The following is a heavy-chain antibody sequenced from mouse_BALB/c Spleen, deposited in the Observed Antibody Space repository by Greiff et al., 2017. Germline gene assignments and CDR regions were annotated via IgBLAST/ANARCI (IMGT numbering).Heavy chain of an antibody. CDR1: GFNIKDYY. V-gene: IGHV14-4*02. J-gene: IGHJ4*01. CDR3: NARYDVRAMDY. CDR2: IDPENGDT. D-gene: IGHD2-12*01. Sequence: EVQLQQSGAELVRSGASVKLSCTASGFNIKDYYMHWVKQRPEQGLEWIGWIDPENGDTEYAPKFQGKATMTADTSSNTAYLQLSSLTSEDTAVYYCNARYDVRAMDYWGQGTSVTVSS.